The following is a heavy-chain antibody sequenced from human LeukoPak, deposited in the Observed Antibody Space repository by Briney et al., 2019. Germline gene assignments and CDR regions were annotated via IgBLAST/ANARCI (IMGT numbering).Heavy chain of an antibody. CDR2: IYYSGST. CDR1: GGSISSYY. V-gene: IGHV4-59*01. CDR3: ARVPSNLEGGLYYYMDV. D-gene: IGHD3-3*01. Sequence: PSETLSLTCTVSGGSISSYYWSWIRQPPGKGLEWIGYIYYSGSTNYNPSLKSRVTISVDTSKNQFSLKLSSVTGADTAVYYCARVPSNLEGGLYYYMDVWGKGTTVTVSS. J-gene: IGHJ6*03.